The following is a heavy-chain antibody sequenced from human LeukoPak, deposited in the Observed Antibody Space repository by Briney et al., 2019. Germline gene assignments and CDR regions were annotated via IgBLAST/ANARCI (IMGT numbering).Heavy chain of an antibody. CDR1: GGSFSGYY. V-gene: IGHV4-31*03. CDR2: IYYSGST. J-gene: IGHJ5*02. CDR3: ARDLGYCSGGRCYWFDP. Sequence: SETLSLTCSVSGGSFSGYYWNWIRQHPGKGLEWIGYIYYSGSTYYNPSLKSRLSMSVDTSKNQFSLKLTSVTAADTAVYYCARDLGYCSGGRCYWFDPWGQGTLVTVSS. D-gene: IGHD2-15*01.